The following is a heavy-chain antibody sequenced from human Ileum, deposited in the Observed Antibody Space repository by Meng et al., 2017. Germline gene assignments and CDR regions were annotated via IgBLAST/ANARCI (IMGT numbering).Heavy chain of an antibody. D-gene: IGHD2-15*01. CDR1: GFTFSRYA. V-gene: IGHV3-30*18. CDR2: ISYDANNE. CDR3: AKDIRSGGSCSDY. Sequence: QVQLVESGGGVVQLGRSLRLSCAASGFTFSRYAMHWVRQAPGKGLEWVGVISYDANNEYYGDSVKGRFTISRGNSKNTLYLQMNSLRPEDTAVYYCAKDIRSGGSCSDYWGQGTLVTVSS. J-gene: IGHJ4*02.